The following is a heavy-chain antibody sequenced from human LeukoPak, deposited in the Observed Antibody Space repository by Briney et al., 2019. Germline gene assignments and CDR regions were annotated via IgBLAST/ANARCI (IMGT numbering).Heavy chain of an antibody. CDR1: GGSISSYY. J-gene: IGHJ4*02. Sequence: KPSETLSLTCTVSGGSISSYYWSWIRQPPGKGLEWIGYIYYSGSTNYNPSLKSRVTISVDTSKNQFSLKLSSVTAADTAVYYCARVDTAMAAKFDYWGQGTLVTVSS. V-gene: IGHV4-59*12. CDR2: IYYSGST. CDR3: ARVDTAMAAKFDY. D-gene: IGHD5-18*01.